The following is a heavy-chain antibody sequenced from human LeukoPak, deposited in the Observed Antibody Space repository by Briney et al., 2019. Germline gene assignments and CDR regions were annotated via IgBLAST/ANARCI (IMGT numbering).Heavy chain of an antibody. D-gene: IGHD5-18*01. CDR2: ISYDGSNK. V-gene: IGHV3-30-3*01. CDR3: AREDTAMAYDY. CDR1: GFTFSSYA. Sequence: PGGSLRLSCAASGFTFSSYAMHWVRQAPGKGLEWVAVISYDGSNKYYADSVKGRFTISRDNSKNTLYLQMNSLRAEDTAVYYXAREDTAMAYDYWGQGTLVTVSS. J-gene: IGHJ4*02.